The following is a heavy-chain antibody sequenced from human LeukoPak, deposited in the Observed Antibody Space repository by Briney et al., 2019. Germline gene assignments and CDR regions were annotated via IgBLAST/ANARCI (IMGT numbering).Heavy chain of an antibody. CDR3: AKGVLQVD. Sequence: GGSLRLSCAASGFTVSSNYMMWVRQAPGKGLEWVSVIYSGGRTDYADSVKGRFTISRDNSKNTLYLQMNSLSPEDTAVYYCAKGVLQVDWGLGTLVTVSS. CDR2: IYSGGRT. V-gene: IGHV3-53*01. D-gene: IGHD5-24*01. CDR1: GFTVSSNY. J-gene: IGHJ4*02.